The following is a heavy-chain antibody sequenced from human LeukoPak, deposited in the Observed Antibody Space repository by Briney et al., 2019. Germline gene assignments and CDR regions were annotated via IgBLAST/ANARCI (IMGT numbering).Heavy chain of an antibody. CDR3: ARQPNYYDSSGYYPD. CDR1: GGSFSGYY. D-gene: IGHD3-22*01. CDR2: INHSGST. Sequence: SETLSLTCAVYGGSFSGYYWSWIRQPPGKGLEWIGEINHSGSTNYNPSLKSRVTISVDTSKNQFSLKLSSVTAADTAVYYCARQPNYYDSSGYYPDWGQGTLVTVSS. V-gene: IGHV4-34*01. J-gene: IGHJ4*02.